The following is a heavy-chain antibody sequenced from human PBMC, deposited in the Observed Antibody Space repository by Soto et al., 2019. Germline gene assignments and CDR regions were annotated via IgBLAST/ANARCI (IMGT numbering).Heavy chain of an antibody. D-gene: IGHD6-13*01. Sequence: ASVKVSCKASGYTFTSYGISWVRQAPGQGLEWMGWISAYNGNTNYAQKLQGRVTMTTDTSTSTAYMELRSLRSDDTAVYYRARVLAAAYWFDPWGQGTLVTVSS. CDR2: ISAYNGNT. CDR3: ARVLAAAYWFDP. CDR1: GYTFTSYG. V-gene: IGHV1-18*01. J-gene: IGHJ5*02.